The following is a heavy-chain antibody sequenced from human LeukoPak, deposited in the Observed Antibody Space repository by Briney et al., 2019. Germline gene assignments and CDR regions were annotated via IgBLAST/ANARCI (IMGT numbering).Heavy chain of an antibody. V-gene: IGHV5-51*01. J-gene: IGHJ4*02. CDR1: GYNFTNYW. D-gene: IGHD2-21*01. Sequence: GESLKISCKGSGYNFTNYWIGWVRQMPGKGLEWMGIVYPGDSDTRYSPSFQGQVTISADKSISTAYLQWSSLKASDTAMYYCARVPSLLGDYFDYWGQGTLVTVSS. CDR3: ARVPSLLGDYFDY. CDR2: VYPGDSDT.